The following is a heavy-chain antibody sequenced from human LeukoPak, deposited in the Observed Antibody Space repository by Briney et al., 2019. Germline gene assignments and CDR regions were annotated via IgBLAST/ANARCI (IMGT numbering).Heavy chain of an antibody. CDR3: AKVGDSSGYYQNYFDY. J-gene: IGHJ4*02. Sequence: GGSLRLPCAASGFTFSSYGMHWVRQAPGKGLEWVAFIRYDGSNKYYADSVKGRFTISRDNSKNTLYLQMNSLRAEDTAVYYCAKVGDSSGYYQNYFDYWGQGTLVTVSS. D-gene: IGHD3-22*01. CDR1: GFTFSSYG. V-gene: IGHV3-30*02. CDR2: IRYDGSNK.